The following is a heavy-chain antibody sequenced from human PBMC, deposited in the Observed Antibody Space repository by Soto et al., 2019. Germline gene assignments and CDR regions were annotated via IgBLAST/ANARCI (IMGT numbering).Heavy chain of an antibody. CDR1: GYTFTSYG. CDR3: ARDRSSSTLSGYSTRRFDY. D-gene: IGHD3-22*01. CDR2: ISAYNGNT. Sequence: QVQLVQSGAEVKKPGASVKVSCKASGYTFTSYGISWVRQAPGQGLEWMGWISAYNGNTNYAQKLQGRVTMTSDTSTSTAYMELRSLRSDDTAVYYCARDRSSSTLSGYSTRRFDYWGQGTLVTVSS. V-gene: IGHV1-18*01. J-gene: IGHJ4*02.